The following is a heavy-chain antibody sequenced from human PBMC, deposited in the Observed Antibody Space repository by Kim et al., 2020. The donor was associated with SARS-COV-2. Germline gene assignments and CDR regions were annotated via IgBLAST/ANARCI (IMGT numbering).Heavy chain of an antibody. V-gene: IGHV4-39*01. CDR1: GGSISDSCYY. D-gene: IGHD3-22*01. CDR2: IYATGTTYYSGIT. J-gene: IGHJ3*01. CDR3: ASAPNSGSYLVAFDV. Sequence: SETLSLTCTVSGGSISDSCYYWGCVRQSPGKGLQWIGSIYATGTTYYSGITYYNPSLESRVTISVTTSKNQSSLSLSSVTDADTAVYYCASAPNSGSYLVAFDVWGHGTKVTVSS.